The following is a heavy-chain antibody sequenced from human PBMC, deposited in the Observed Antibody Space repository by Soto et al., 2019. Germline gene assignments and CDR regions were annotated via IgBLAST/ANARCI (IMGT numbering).Heavy chain of an antibody. D-gene: IGHD2-2*01. J-gene: IGHJ3*02. CDR3: TIVVVTESNDAFDI. CDR2: INHSGST. CDR1: GGSFSGYY. Sequence: SETLSLTCAVYGGSFSGYYWSWIRQPPGKGLEWIGEINHSGSTNYNPSLKSRVTISVDTSKNQFSLKLSSVTAADTAVYYCTIVVVTESNDAFDIWGQGTMVTVSS. V-gene: IGHV4-34*01.